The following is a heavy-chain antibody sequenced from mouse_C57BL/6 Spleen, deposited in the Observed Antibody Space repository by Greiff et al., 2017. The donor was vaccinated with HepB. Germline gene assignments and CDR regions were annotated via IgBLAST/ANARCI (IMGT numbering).Heavy chain of an antibody. CDR3: ARSGSSYGGFAY. V-gene: IGHV1-64*01. CDR2: IHPNSGST. Sequence: QVQLQQPGAELVKPGASVKLSCKASGYTFTSYWMHWVKQRPGQGLEWIGMIHPNSGSTNYNEKFKSKATLTVDKSSSTAYMQLSSLTSEESAVYYCARSGSSYGGFAYWGQGTLVTVSA. J-gene: IGHJ3*01. D-gene: IGHD1-1*01. CDR1: GYTFTSYW.